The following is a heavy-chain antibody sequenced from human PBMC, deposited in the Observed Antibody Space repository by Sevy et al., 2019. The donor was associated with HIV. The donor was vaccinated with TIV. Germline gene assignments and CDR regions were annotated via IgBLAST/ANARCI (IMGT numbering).Heavy chain of an antibody. V-gene: IGHV3-30-3*01. J-gene: IGHJ6*02. Sequence: GGSLRLSCAASGFTFSSYAMHWVRQAPGKGLEWVAVISYDGSNKYYADSVKVRFTISRDNSKNTLYLQMNSLRADDTAVYYCARDGPEVEMATITRYSPYGMDVWGQGTTVTVSS. CDR3: ARDGPEVEMATITRYSPYGMDV. D-gene: IGHD5-12*01. CDR1: GFTFSSYA. CDR2: ISYDGSNK.